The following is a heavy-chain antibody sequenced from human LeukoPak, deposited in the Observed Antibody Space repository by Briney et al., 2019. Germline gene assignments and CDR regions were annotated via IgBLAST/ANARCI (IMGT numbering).Heavy chain of an antibody. Sequence: XWMSWVRQAPGKGLEWVANIKQDGSEKYYVDSVKRRFTISRDNAKNSLYLQMNSLRAEDTAVYYCARGVIAATKYYFDYWGQGTLVTVSS. D-gene: IGHD6-6*01. CDR2: IKQDGSEK. J-gene: IGHJ4*02. V-gene: IGHV3-7*04. CDR1: XW. CDR3: ARGVIAATKYYFDY.